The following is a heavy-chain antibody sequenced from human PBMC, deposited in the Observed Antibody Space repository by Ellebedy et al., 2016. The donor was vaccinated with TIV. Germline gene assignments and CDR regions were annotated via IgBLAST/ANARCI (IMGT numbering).Heavy chain of an antibody. Sequence: GGSLRLSXAASGFMFNTYGMHWVRQAPGKGLEWVALIWYDGSKKYYADSVKGRFTIPRDNSKNTLYLQMNSLRAEDTAVYYCARELVRFWLDPWGLGTLVTVSS. D-gene: IGHD3-3*01. V-gene: IGHV3-33*01. CDR2: IWYDGSKK. J-gene: IGHJ5*02. CDR3: ARELVRFWLDP. CDR1: GFMFNTYG.